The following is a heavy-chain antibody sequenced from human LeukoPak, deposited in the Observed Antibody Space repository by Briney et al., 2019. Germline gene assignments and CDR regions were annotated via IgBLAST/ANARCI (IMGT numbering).Heavy chain of an antibody. Sequence: ASVKVSCKASGYTFTSYGISWVRQAPGQGLEWMGWISAYNGNTNYARKLQGRVTMTTDTSTSTAYMELRSLRSDDTAVYYCARESPVRYYYDSSGYNWFDPWGQGTLVTVSS. D-gene: IGHD3-22*01. CDR2: ISAYNGNT. CDR1: GYTFTSYG. J-gene: IGHJ5*02. V-gene: IGHV1-18*01. CDR3: ARESPVRYYYDSSGYNWFDP.